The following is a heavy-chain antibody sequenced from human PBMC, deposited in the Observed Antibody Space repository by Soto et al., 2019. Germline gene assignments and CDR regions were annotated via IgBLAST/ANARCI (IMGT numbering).Heavy chain of an antibody. CDR2: ISTCNGNS. CDR3: AREARGYGDFAYYGMDV. Sequence: ASVKVSCKASGYTFNTYGISWVRQAPGQGLEWMGWISTCNGNSNYAQKLQGRVTMTTDTSTSTAYMEVRSLRSDDTAVYYCAREARGYGDFAYYGMDVWGQGTTVTVSS. D-gene: IGHD4-17*01. J-gene: IGHJ6*02. V-gene: IGHV1-18*01. CDR1: GYTFNTYG.